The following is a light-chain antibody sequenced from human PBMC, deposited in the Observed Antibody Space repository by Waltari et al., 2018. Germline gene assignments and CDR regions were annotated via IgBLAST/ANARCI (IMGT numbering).Light chain of an antibody. J-gene: IGLJ3*02. V-gene: IGLV1-51*01. CDR3: GTWDNRLSAGV. Sequence: QSVLTQPPSVSAAPGQKVTISCSGSSSNIGNNYVSWYQQLPGTAPKRLIYDNKKRPAGIPDRCSGSGSGASATLGIAGLQTGDEAEYYCGTWDNRLSAGVFGGGTKLTVL. CDR2: DNK. CDR1: SSNIGNNY.